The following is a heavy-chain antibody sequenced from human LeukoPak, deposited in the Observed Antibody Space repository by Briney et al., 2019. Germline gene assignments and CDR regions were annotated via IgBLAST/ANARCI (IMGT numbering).Heavy chain of an antibody. CDR1: GFTFSTYW. J-gene: IGHJ4*02. CDR2: IKQQDGSEK. D-gene: IGHD1-26*01. V-gene: IGHV3-7*01. Sequence: GGPLRLSCVASGFTFSTYWMSWVRQAPGKGLEWVANIKQQDGSEKYYVDSVKGRFSISRDNAKNSVYLQMNSLRAEDTAIYYCARIRGRGVSIDFWGQGTLVTVSS. CDR3: ARIRGRGVSIDF.